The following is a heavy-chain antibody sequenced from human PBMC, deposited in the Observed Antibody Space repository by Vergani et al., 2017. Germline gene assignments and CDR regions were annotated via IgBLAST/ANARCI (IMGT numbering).Heavy chain of an antibody. CDR1: GYTFTSYY. CDR2: INPSGGST. J-gene: IGHJ4*02. Sequence: QVQLVQSGAEVKKPGASVKVSCKASGYTFTSYYMHWVRQAPGQGLEWMGIINPSGGSTSYAQKFQGRVTMTRDTSTSTVYMELSSLGSEETAVYYCARDESSGWRYWGQGTLVTVSS. D-gene: IGHD6-19*01. V-gene: IGHV1-46*01. CDR3: ARDESSGWRY.